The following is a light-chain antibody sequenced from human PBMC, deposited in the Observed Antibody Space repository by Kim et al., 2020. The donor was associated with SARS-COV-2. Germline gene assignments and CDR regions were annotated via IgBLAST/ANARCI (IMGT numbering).Light chain of an antibody. CDR3: QKYGSSSTWT. J-gene: IGKJ1*01. V-gene: IGKV3-20*01. Sequence: PGERATLSCRASQSVSSSYLAWYQQKPGQAPRLLIYGASSRATGIPDRLSGSGSGTDFTLPISRLEPEDFAVYYCQKYGSSSTWTFGQGTTVDIK. CDR2: GAS. CDR1: QSVSSSY.